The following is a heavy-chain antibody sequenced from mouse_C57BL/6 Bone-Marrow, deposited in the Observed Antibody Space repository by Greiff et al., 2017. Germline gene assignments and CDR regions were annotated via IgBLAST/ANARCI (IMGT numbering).Heavy chain of an antibody. D-gene: IGHD3-2*02. Sequence: EVMLVESEGGLVQPGSSMKLSCTASGFTFSDYYMAWVRQVPEKGLEWVANINYDGSSTYYLDSLKSRFIISRDNAKNILSLQMSSLKSEDTATYYCARASSGYAMDYWGQGTSVTVSS. CDR2: INYDGSST. CDR3: ARASSGYAMDY. V-gene: IGHV5-16*01. CDR1: GFTFSDYY. J-gene: IGHJ4*01.